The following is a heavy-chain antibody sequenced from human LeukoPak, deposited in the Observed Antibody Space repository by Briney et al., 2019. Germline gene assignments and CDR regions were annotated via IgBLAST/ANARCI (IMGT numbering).Heavy chain of an antibody. CDR2: IGSSGSLI. J-gene: IGHJ3*02. V-gene: IGHV3-48*03. CDR3: AREDEDAFDI. Sequence: PGGSLRLSCAASGFIFRSYEMSWVRQAPGKGLEWVSYIGSSGSLIFYADSVKGRFTISRGNIKNLLYLQMNSLRVEDTAVYYCAREDEDAFDIWGQGTMVTVSS. CDR1: GFIFRSYE.